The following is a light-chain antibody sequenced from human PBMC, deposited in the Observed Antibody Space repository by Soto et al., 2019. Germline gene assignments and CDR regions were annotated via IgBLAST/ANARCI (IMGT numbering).Light chain of an antibody. Sequence: QSALTQPPSASGSPGQSVTISCTGTSSDVGGYKYVSWYQQKSGKAPKLIIYEVDERPSGVPDRFSASKSDNTASLTVSGLQAEDEADYYCSAYVGLNNVLFGGGTKLTVL. J-gene: IGLJ2*01. CDR3: SAYVGLNNVL. V-gene: IGLV2-8*01. CDR2: EVD. CDR1: SSDVGGYKY.